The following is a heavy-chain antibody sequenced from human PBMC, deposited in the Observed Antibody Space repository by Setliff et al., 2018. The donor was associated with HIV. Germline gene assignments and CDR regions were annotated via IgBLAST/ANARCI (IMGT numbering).Heavy chain of an antibody. CDR1: GYTFTTYG. D-gene: IGHD3-3*01. CDR2: ISTYNGDT. CDR3: ARLGYDFWSGYYTVYFDY. J-gene: IGHJ4*02. Sequence: ASVKVSCKASGYTFTTYGISWVRQAPGQGLEWMGWISTYNGDTNYVQKLQGRVTMTRDTSISTAYLQWSSLKASDTAMYYCARLGYDFWSGYYTVYFDYWGQGTLVTVSS. V-gene: IGHV1-18*01.